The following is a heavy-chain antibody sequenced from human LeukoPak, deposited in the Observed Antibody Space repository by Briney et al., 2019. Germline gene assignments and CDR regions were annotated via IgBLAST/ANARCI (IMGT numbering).Heavy chain of an antibody. V-gene: IGHV3-21*01. CDR3: ARGVIWFGESPKNWLGPDP. D-gene: IGHD3-10*01. Sequence: GGSLRLSCAASGFTFSSYSMNWVRQAPGKGLEWVSSISSSSYIYYADSVKGRFTISRDNAKNSLYLQMNSLRDEDTAVYYCARGVIWFGESPKNWLGPDPWGQGTLVTVSS. CDR1: GFTFSSYS. J-gene: IGHJ5*02. CDR2: ISSSSYI.